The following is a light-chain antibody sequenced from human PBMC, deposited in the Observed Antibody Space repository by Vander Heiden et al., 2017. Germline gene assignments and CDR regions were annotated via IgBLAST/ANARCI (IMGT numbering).Light chain of an antibody. CDR3: AAWDDSLNGWV. Sequence: QSVLTQPPSASATPGQRVTTSCSGSRSNIGVNPVTWYQHLPGTAPKLLIYDNNERPSGVPDRFSGSKSGTSASLAISGLQSEDEADYFCAAWDDSLNGWVFGGGTKLTVL. CDR2: DNN. J-gene: IGLJ3*02. CDR1: RSNIGVNP. V-gene: IGLV1-44*01.